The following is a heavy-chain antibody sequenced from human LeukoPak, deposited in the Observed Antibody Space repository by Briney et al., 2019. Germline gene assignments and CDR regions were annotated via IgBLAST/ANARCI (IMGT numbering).Heavy chain of an antibody. D-gene: IGHD6-6*01. Sequence: GVSVKVSCKASGYTFTSYDINWVRQATGQGLEWMGWMNPNSGNTGYAQKFQGRVTMTRNTSISTAYMELSSLRSGDTAVYYCALSIAARPYWFDPWGQGGLVTVSS. J-gene: IGHJ5*02. CDR3: ALSIAARPYWFDP. CDR2: MNPNSGNT. CDR1: GYTFTSYD. V-gene: IGHV1-8*01.